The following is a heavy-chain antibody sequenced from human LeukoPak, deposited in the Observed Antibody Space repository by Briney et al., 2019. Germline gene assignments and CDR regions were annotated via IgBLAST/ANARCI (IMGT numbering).Heavy chain of an antibody. CDR3: ARDGATYYYGSGRTNWFDP. CDR1: GFIFSSYW. D-gene: IGHD3-10*01. V-gene: IGHV3-21*01. Sequence: PGGSLRLSCAASGFIFSSYWMAWVRQAPGKGLEWVSSISSSSSYIYYADSVKGRFTISRDNAKNSLYLQMNSLRAEDTAVYYCARDGATYYYGSGRTNWFDPWGQGTLVTVSS. J-gene: IGHJ5*02. CDR2: ISSSSSYI.